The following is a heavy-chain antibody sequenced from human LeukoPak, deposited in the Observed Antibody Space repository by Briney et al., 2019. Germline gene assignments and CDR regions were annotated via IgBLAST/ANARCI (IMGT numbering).Heavy chain of an antibody. V-gene: IGHV3-66*01. D-gene: IGHD6-19*01. J-gene: IGHJ4*02. CDR1: GFIVSSTY. Sequence: GGSLRLSCAASGFIVSSTYMSWVRQAPGKGLEWVSVIYSGGSTYYADSVKGRFTISRDNSKNTLYLQMKSLRAEDTAVYYCARERSLEIAVAGTIFDYWGQGTLVTVSS. CDR2: IYSGGST. CDR3: ARERSLEIAVAGTIFDY.